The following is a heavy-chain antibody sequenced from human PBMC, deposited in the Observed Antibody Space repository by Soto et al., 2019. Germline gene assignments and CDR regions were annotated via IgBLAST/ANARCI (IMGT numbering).Heavy chain of an antibody. D-gene: IGHD6-13*01. CDR1: GFTFSSSA. CDR2: ISYDGSNK. V-gene: IGHV3-30-3*01. Sequence: QVQLVESGGGVVQPGRSLRLSCAASGFTFSSSAMHWVRQAPGKGLEWVAVISYDGSNKYYADSVKGRFTISRDNSKNTLYLQMNSLRAEDTAVYYCARETREVAAAASGCGGYWGQGTLVTVSS. CDR3: ARETREVAAAASGCGGY. J-gene: IGHJ4*02.